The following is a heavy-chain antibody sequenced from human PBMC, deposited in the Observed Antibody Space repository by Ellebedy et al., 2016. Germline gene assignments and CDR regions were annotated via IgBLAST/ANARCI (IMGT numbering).Heavy chain of an antibody. V-gene: IGHV3-23*01. D-gene: IGHD3-10*01. CDR1: GFTFSSHA. J-gene: IGHJ4*02. CDR2: IVASGERT. CDR3: ANVGGSGTYYNGY. Sequence: GESLKISCAASGFTFSSHAMSWVRQAPGKGPEWISAIVASGERTFYADSVKGRFTISRDNSKNRLYLQMNSLKVEDSATYYCANVGGSGTYYNGYWGQGTLVTVSS.